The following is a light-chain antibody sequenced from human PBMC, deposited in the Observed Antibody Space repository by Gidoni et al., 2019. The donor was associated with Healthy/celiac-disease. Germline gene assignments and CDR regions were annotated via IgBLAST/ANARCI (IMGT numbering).Light chain of an antibody. V-gene: IGLV2-14*01. CDR1: SSDVGCYNY. J-gene: IGLJ3*02. CDR2: DVS. Sequence: QSALTQPASVSGSPGQSFTISCTGTSSDVGCYNYVSWYQQHPGKAPKLMIYDVSNRPSGVSNRFSGSKSGNTASLTISGLQAEDEADYYCSSYTSSSTLKVFGGGTKLTVL. CDR3: SSYTSSSTLKV.